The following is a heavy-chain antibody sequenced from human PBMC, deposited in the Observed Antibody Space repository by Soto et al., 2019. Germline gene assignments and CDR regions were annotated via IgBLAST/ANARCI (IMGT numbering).Heavy chain of an antibody. CDR3: ARVGGFAGPSWVLNWFDP. CDR2: IYYSGST. V-gene: IGHV4-31*03. J-gene: IGHJ5*02. CDR1: GGSISSGGYY. D-gene: IGHD2-8*02. Sequence: QVQLQESGPGLVKPSQTLSLTCTVSGGSISSGGYYWSWIRQHPGKGLEWIGYIYYSGSTYYNPSLQSRVTISVDTSKNQFSLKLSSVTAADTAVYYCARVGGFAGPSWVLNWFDPWGQGTLVTVSS.